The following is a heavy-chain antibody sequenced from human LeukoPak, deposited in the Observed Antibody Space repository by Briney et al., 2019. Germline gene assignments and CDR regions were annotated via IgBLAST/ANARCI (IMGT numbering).Heavy chain of an antibody. CDR2: IYYSGST. CDR1: GGSISSRTYY. V-gene: IGHV4-39*01. Sequence: PSETLSLTCTVSGGSISSRTYYWGWIRPPPGKGLEWIASIYYSGSTYYNPSLKSRVTISIATSKNQFSLKLSSVTAADTAVYYCARLVGAATDPFDYWGQGTLVTVSS. J-gene: IGHJ4*02. D-gene: IGHD1-26*01. CDR3: ARLVGAATDPFDY.